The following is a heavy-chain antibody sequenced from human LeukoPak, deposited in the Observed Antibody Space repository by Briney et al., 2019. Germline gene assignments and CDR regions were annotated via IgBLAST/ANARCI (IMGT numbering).Heavy chain of an antibody. J-gene: IGHJ4*02. CDR2: ISGSGGST. CDR3: AKTVDSSGYYRSYFDY. D-gene: IGHD3-22*01. CDR1: GFTFSSYA. Sequence: GGSLRLSCAASGFTFSSYAMSWVRQAPGKGLEWVSAISGSGGSTYYADFVKGRFTISRDNSKNTLYLQMNSLRAEDTAVYYCAKTVDSSGYYRSYFDYWGQGTLVTVSS. V-gene: IGHV3-23*01.